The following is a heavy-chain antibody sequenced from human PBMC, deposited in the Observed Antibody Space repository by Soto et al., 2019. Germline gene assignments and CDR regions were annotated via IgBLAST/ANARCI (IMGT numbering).Heavy chain of an antibody. CDR2: INAYNGNT. CDR1: GYTFSSYA. V-gene: IGHV1-18*01. D-gene: IGHD3-3*01. CDR3: ARERNPTHNGFWSGYYTYQYYYYGMDV. Sequence: ASVKVSCKASGYTFSSYAMHWVRQAPGQRLEWMGWINAYNGNTNYAQKLQGRVTMTTDTSTSTAYMELRSLSSDDTAVYYCARERNPTHNGFWSGYYTYQYYYYGMDVWGQGTTVTVSS. J-gene: IGHJ6*02.